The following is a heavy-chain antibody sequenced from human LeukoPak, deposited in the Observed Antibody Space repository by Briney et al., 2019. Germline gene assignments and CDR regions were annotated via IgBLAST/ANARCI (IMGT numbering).Heavy chain of an antibody. CDR1: GFTFSSHA. Sequence: GGSLRLSCAASGFTFSSHAMHWVRQAPGKGLEWVSFLSYDGSIKYYTDSVKGRFTSSRGNSRNTLYLQMNSLGPQDTAVYYCARDISGSYSFDYWGQGTLVTVSS. CDR2: LSYDGSIK. CDR3: ARDISGSYSFDY. J-gene: IGHJ4*02. D-gene: IGHD1-26*01. V-gene: IGHV3-30-3*01.